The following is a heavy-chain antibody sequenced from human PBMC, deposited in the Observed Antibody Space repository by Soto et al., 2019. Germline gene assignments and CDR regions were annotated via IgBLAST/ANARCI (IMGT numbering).Heavy chain of an antibody. Sequence: QVQLVQSGAEVKKPGASVKVSCQASGYTFTSYGISWVRQAPGQGLDWMGWISAYNGNTDYAQKLQGRVTMTTDTSTSTAYMELRSLRSDDTAVYYCARCAEVRGVILYYFDYWGQGTLVTASS. CDR3: ARCAEVRGVILYYFDY. CDR2: ISAYNGNT. D-gene: IGHD3-10*01. J-gene: IGHJ4*02. CDR1: GYTFTSYG. V-gene: IGHV1-18*01.